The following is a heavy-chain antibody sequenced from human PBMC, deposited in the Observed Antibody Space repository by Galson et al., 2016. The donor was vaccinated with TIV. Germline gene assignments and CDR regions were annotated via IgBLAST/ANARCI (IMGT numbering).Heavy chain of an antibody. CDR3: ARYSSTSSRRFDY. J-gene: IGHJ4*02. CDR1: GYTFTDYY. V-gene: IGHV1-69-2*01. CDR2: VDPEDGET. Sequence: VKVSCKVSGYTFTDYYMHWVQQAPGKGLEWMGLVDPEDGETIYAEKFQGRVTITTDTSTSTAYMELRNLRFDDTAVYYCARYSSTSSRRFDYWGQGTLVTVSA. D-gene: IGHD6-19*01.